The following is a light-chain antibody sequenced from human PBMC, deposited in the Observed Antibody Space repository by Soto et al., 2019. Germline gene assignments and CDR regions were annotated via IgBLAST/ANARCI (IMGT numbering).Light chain of an antibody. J-gene: IGLJ3*02. CDR1: SSDVGSYNL. CDR2: EGS. Sequence: QSALTQPASVSGSPGQSITMSCTGTSSDVGSYNLVSWYQQHPGKAPKLMIYEGSTRPSGVSNRFSGSKSGNTASLTISGLQAEDEADYYCCSYAGSRTWVFGGGTKVTVL. CDR3: CSYAGSRTWV. V-gene: IGLV2-23*01.